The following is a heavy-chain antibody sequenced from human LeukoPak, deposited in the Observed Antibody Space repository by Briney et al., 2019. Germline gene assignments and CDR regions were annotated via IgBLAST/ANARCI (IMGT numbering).Heavy chain of an antibody. J-gene: IGHJ6*04. CDR3: ARDRGGDYVGYYYGMDV. V-gene: IGHV3-11*06. D-gene: IGHD4-23*01. CDR2: ISSSSSYT. CDR1: GFTFSDYY. Sequence: GGSLRLSCAASGFTFSDYYMSWIRQAPGKGLEWVSYISSSSSYTNYADSVKGRFTISRDNAKNSLYLQMNSLRAEDTAVYYCARDRGGDYVGYYYGMDVWGKGTTVTASS.